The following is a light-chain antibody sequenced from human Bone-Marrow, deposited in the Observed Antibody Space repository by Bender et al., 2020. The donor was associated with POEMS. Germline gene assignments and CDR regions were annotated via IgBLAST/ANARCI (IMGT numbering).Light chain of an antibody. V-gene: IGLV2-14*03. J-gene: IGLJ2*01. CDR1: SRDVGAYKY. CDR3: FSYRSSSTPV. Sequence: QSALTQRPSASGSPGQSVTISCTGTSRDVGAYKYVSWYQYHPGKAPKLMIHHVTIRPSGVSNRFSGSKSGNTASLTISGLQAADEADYYCFSYRSSSTPVFGGGTRLTVL. CDR2: HVT.